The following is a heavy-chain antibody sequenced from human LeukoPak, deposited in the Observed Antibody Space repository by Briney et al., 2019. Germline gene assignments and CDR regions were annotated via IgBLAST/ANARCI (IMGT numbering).Heavy chain of an antibody. CDR1: GGSIGSGSYY. CDR2: IYTSGST. V-gene: IGHV4-61*02. J-gene: IGHJ6*03. D-gene: IGHD2-2*01. Sequence: PSETLSLTCTVSGGSIGSGSYYWTWIRQPAGKGLEWIGRIYTSGSTNYNPSLKSRVTIPVDTSKNQLSLKLSSVTAADTAVYYCARDRGCSSTSCYRPRAGWHYYYMDVWGKGTTVTVSS. CDR3: ARDRGCSSTSCYRPRAGWHYYYMDV.